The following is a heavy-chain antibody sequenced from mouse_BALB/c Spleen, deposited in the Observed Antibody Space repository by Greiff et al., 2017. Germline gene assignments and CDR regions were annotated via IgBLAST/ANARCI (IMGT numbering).Heavy chain of an antibody. CDR3: ARYGNYNYFDY. Sequence: EVQGVESGGGLVQPGGSRKLSCAASGFTFSSFGMHWVRQAPEKGLEWVAYISSGSSTIYYADTVKGRFTISRDNPKNTLFLQMTSLRSEDTAMYYCARYGNYNYFDYWGQGTTLTVSS. CDR1: GFTFSSFG. CDR2: ISSGSSTI. J-gene: IGHJ2*01. D-gene: IGHD2-1*01. V-gene: IGHV5-17*02.